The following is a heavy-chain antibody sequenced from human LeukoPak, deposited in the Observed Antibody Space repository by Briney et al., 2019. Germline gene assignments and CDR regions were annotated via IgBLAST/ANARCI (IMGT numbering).Heavy chain of an antibody. J-gene: IGHJ6*02. CDR2: IYSGGST. CDR1: GFIVSSNY. Sequence: TGGSLRLSCAASGFIVSSNYMSWVRQGPGKGLEWVSVIYSGGSTYYADSVKGRFTISRDNSKNTPYLQMNSLRAEDTAVYYCARINGGDGMDVWGQGATVTVSS. V-gene: IGHV3-53*01. CDR3: ARINGGDGMDV. D-gene: IGHD4-23*01.